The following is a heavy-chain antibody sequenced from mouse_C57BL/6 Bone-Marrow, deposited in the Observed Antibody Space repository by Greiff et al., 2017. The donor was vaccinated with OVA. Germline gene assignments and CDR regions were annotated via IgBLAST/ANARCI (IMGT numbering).Heavy chain of an antibody. J-gene: IGHJ3*01. CDR1: GYAFSSSW. D-gene: IGHD4-1*01. CDR3: ARSRLAFAY. V-gene: IGHV1-82*01. Sequence: QVQLQQSGPELVKPGASVKISCKASGYAFSSSWMNWVKQRPGKGLEWIGRIYPGDGDTNYNGKFKGKATLTADKSSSTAYTQLSSLTSEDSAVYFCARSRLAFAYWGQGTLVTVSA. CDR2: IYPGDGDT.